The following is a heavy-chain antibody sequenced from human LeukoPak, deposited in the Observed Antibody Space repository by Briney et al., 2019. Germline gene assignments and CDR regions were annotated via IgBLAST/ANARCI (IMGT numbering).Heavy chain of an antibody. J-gene: IGHJ4*02. CDR3: ARGGIQRPYYYDSSGYSDY. CDR1: GGSFSGYY. CDR2: INHSGST. D-gene: IGHD3-22*01. V-gene: IGHV4-34*01. Sequence: SSQTLSLTCAVYGGSFSGYYWSWIRQPPGKGLEWIGEINHSGSTNYNPSLKSRVTISVDTSKNQFSLKLSSVTAADTAVYYCARGGIQRPYYYDSSGYSDYWGQGTLVTVSS.